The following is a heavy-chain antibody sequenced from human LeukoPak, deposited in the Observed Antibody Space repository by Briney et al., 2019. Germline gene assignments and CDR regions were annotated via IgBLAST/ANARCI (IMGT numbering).Heavy chain of an antibody. J-gene: IGHJ6*03. CDR3: ARAGRAARSYYYYYMDV. CDR2: IIPTLGIA. V-gene: IGHV1-69*02. D-gene: IGHD6-6*01. Sequence: SVKVSCKASGGTFSSYTISWVRQAPGQGLEWMGRIIPTLGIANYAQKFQGRVTITADKSTSTAYMELSSLRSEDTAVYYCARAGRAARSYYYYYMDVWGKGTTVTVSS. CDR1: GGTFSSYT.